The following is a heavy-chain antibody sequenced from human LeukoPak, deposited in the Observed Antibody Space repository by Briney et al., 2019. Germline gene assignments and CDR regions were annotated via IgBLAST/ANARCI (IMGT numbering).Heavy chain of an antibody. D-gene: IGHD5-18*01. V-gene: IGHV3-7*03. J-gene: IGHJ4*02. CDR2: IKQDGSEK. Sequence: GGSLRLSCAASGFTFRDYWMSWVRQAPGKGLEWVADIKQDGSEKYYLDSVKGRFTISRDDAKNSLYLQMNSLRAEDTALYYCAKDRYSYGRYYFDYWGQGTLVTVSS. CDR3: AKDRYSYGRYYFDY. CDR1: GFTFRDYW.